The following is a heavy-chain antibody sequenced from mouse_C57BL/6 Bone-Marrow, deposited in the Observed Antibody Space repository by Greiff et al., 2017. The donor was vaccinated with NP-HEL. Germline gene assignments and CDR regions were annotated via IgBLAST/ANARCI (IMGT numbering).Heavy chain of an antibody. Sequence: VQLQQSGPELVKPGASVKISCKASGYTFTDYYMNWVKQSHGKSLEWIGDINPNNGGTSYNQKFKGKATLTVDKSSSTAYMELRSLTSEDSAVYYCANYGSSPYWYFDVWGTGTTVTVSS. J-gene: IGHJ1*03. V-gene: IGHV1-26*01. CDR2: INPNNGGT. CDR1: GYTFTDYY. CDR3: ANYGSSPYWYFDV. D-gene: IGHD1-1*01.